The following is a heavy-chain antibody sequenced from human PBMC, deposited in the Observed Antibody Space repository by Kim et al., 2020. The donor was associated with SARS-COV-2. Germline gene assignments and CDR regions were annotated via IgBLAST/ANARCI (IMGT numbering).Heavy chain of an antibody. D-gene: IGHD1-26*01. CDR3: ARAGVEGGSYSYYYYGMDV. J-gene: IGHJ6*02. Sequence: KSRVTISVDTSKNQFSLKLSSVTAADTAVYYCARAGVEGGSYSYYYYGMDVWGQGTTVTVSS. V-gene: IGHV4-31*02.